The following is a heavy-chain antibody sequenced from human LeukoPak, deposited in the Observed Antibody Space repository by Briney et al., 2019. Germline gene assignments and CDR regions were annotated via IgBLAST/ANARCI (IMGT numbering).Heavy chain of an antibody. J-gene: IGHJ3*02. V-gene: IGHV3-30-3*02. CDR2: ISYDGSNK. D-gene: IGHD6-19*01. CDR1: GFTFSSYA. Sequence: GGSLRLSCAASGFTFSSYAMHWVRQAPGKGLEWVAVISYDGSNKYYADSVKGRFTISRDNSKNTLYLQMNSLRAEDTAVYYCAKSNTGIAVAGTDAFDIWGQGTMVTVSS. CDR3: AKSNTGIAVAGTDAFDI.